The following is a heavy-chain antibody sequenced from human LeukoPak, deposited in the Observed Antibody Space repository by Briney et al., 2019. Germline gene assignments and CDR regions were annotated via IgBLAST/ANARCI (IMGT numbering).Heavy chain of an antibody. CDR3: ARDQEGFDY. Sequence: ASVKVSCKASGHTFTSNYIHWVRQAPGQGLEWMGMIYPRDGSTSYAQKFQGRVTVTRDTSTSTVHMELSGLRSEDTAVYYCARDQEGFDYWGQGTLVTVSS. CDR1: GHTFTSNY. CDR2: IYPRDGST. J-gene: IGHJ4*02. V-gene: IGHV1-46*01.